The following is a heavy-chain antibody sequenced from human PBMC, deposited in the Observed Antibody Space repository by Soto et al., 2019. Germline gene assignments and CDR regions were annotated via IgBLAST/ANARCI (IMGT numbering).Heavy chain of an antibody. J-gene: IGHJ4*02. Sequence: GGSLRLSCAASGFTFSSYAMSWVRQAPGKGLEWVSAISGSGGSTYYADSVKGRFTISRDNSKNTLYLQMNSLRAEDTAVYYCAKFGVLVGATEYFDYWGQGTLVTVSS. CDR3: AKFGVLVGATEYFDY. CDR1: GFTFSSYA. D-gene: IGHD1-26*01. V-gene: IGHV3-23*01. CDR2: ISGSGGST.